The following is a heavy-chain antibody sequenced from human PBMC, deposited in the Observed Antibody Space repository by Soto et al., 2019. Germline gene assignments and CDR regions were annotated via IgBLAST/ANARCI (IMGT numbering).Heavy chain of an antibody. D-gene: IGHD6-25*01. Sequence: QVQLVESGGGVVQPGRSLRLSCAASGFTFSSYGMHWVRQAPGKGLEWVAVIWYDGSNKYYADSVKGRFTISRDNSKNTLYLQRNSLRAEDTAVYYCARDRIAANNWFDPWGQGTLVTVSS. CDR3: ARDRIAANNWFDP. V-gene: IGHV3-33*01. J-gene: IGHJ5*02. CDR1: GFTFSSYG. CDR2: IWYDGSNK.